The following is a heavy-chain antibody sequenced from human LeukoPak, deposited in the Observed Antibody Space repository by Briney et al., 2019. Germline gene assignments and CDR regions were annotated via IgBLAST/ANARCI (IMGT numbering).Heavy chain of an antibody. CDR1: GGSISSSSYY. Sequence: SETLSLTCTVSGGSISSSSYYWGWLRQPPGKGLERIGSIYYNGNTYYNPSLKSRVTISVDTSKNQFSLKLSSVTAADTAVYYCARGRYYYGSGSYYISAYYFDYWGQGTLVTVSS. V-gene: IGHV4-39*07. J-gene: IGHJ4*02. CDR3: ARGRYYYGSGSYYISAYYFDY. CDR2: IYYNGNT. D-gene: IGHD3-10*01.